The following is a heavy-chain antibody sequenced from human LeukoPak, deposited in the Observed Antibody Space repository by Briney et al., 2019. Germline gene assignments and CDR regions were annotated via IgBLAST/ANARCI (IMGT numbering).Heavy chain of an antibody. CDR2: ISSSSSYI. V-gene: IGHV3-21*01. J-gene: IGHJ4*02. CDR1: GFTFSSYS. CDR3: ARGGSGYPRYEEY. D-gene: IGHD3-22*01. Sequence: GGSLRLSCAASGFTFSSYSMNWVRQAPGKGLEWVSSISSSSSYIYYADSVKGRFTISRDNAKNSLYLQMNSLRAEDTAVYYCARGGSGYPRYEEYWGQGTLVTVSS.